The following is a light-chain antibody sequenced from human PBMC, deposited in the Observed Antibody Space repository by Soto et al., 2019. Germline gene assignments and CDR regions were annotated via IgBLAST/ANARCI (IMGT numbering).Light chain of an antibody. J-gene: IGLJ2*01. Sequence: QSALTQPPSASGSPGQSVTISCTGTSSDVGGYNYVSWYQQHPGKAPKFLIFEVSRRPSGVPDRFSGSKSGNTASLTVSGLQVDDEADYYCSSYAGSNNPVIFGGGTKLTVL. V-gene: IGLV2-8*01. CDR1: SSDVGGYNY. CDR2: EVS. CDR3: SSYAGSNNPVI.